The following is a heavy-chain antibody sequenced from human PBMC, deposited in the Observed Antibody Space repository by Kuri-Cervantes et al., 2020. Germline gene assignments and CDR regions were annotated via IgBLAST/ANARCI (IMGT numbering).Heavy chain of an antibody. Sequence: GESLKISCAASGFTFSSYGMHWVRQAPGKGLEWVAVIWYDGSNKYYADSVKGRFTISRDNSKNTLYLQMNSLRAEDTAVYYCARDLDGKDYWGQVTLVTVSS. CDR3: ARDLDGKDY. J-gene: IGHJ4*02. CDR1: GFTFSSYG. V-gene: IGHV3-33*01. D-gene: IGHD3/OR15-3a*01. CDR2: IWYDGSNK.